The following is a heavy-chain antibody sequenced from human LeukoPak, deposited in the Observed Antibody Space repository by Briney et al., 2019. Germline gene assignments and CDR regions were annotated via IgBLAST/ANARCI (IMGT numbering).Heavy chain of an antibody. J-gene: IGHJ5*02. CDR1: GFTFKSAS. CDR3: VRGVGYTLLS. Sequence: GGSLRLSCVATGFTFKSASMSWVRQAPGKGLEWVAVASFDGSNEKYADSVRGRFTISRDNSKKMLYLQMNSLSREDTAVYYCVRGVGYTLLSWGQGTLVTVSS. V-gene: IGHV3-30*03. CDR2: ASFDGSNE. D-gene: IGHD1-1*01.